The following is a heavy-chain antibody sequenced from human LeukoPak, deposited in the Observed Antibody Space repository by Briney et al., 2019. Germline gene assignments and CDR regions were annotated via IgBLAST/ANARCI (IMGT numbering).Heavy chain of an antibody. CDR3: ARRGPIYSSTPGNYFDY. J-gene: IGHJ4*02. V-gene: IGHV3-23*01. D-gene: IGHD3-10*01. Sequence: GGSLRLSCVASGFTFRNCGMTWVRQAPGKGLEWVSTISGSDDGTYYADSVRGRFTISRDNSKNTLYLQMKALRDEDTATYYCARRGPIYSSTPGNYFDYWGQGTLVTVSS. CDR1: GFTFRNCG. CDR2: ISGSDDGT.